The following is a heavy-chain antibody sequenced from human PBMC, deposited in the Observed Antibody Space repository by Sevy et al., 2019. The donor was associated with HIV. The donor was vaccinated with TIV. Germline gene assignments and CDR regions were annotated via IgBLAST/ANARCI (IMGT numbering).Heavy chain of an antibody. V-gene: IGHV3-11*01. Sequence: GGSLRLSCAASGFTFSDYYMSWIRQAPGKGLEWVSYISSSGSTIYYADSVKGRFTISRDNAKNSLYLQMNSQGAEDTAVYYCARRRVVVVPAAIHDWYFDLWGRGTLVTVSS. CDR2: ISSSGSTI. J-gene: IGHJ2*01. CDR1: GFTFSDYY. CDR3: ARRRVVVVPAAIHDWYFDL. D-gene: IGHD2-2*02.